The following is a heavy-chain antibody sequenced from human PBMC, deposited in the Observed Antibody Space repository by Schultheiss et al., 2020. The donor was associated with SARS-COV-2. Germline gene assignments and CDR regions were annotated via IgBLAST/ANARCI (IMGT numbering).Heavy chain of an antibody. V-gene: IGHV4-59*10. J-gene: IGHJ5*02. Sequence: SETLSLTCAVYGGSFSGYYWSWIRQPAGKGLEWIGRIYHSGSTYYNPSLKSRVTISVDTSKNQFSLKLSSVTAADTAVYYCASQYYDILTPFDPWGQGTLVTVSS. CDR3: ASQYYDILTPFDP. D-gene: IGHD3-9*01. CDR2: IYHSGST. CDR1: GGSFSGYY.